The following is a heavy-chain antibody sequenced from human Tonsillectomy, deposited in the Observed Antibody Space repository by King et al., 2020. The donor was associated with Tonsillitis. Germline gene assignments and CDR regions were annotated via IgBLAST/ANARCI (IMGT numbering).Heavy chain of an antibody. CDR1: GYSFTTHW. CDR2: IYPADSDT. Sequence: VKLVESGAEVKKPGESLKISCKTSGYSFTTHWIDWVRQMPGKGLEWMGIIYPADSDTRYSPSFQGQVTISADKSISAAYLQWSSLKASDTAMYYCATRPDAFDIWGQGTMVTVSS. J-gene: IGHJ3*02. V-gene: IGHV5-51*01. CDR3: ATRPDAFDI.